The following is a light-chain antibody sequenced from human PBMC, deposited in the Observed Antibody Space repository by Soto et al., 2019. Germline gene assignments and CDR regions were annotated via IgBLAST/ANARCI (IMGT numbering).Light chain of an antibody. CDR3: QQRSNWPT. CDR2: DAS. V-gene: IGKV3-11*01. CDR1: QSLLSSSNKKNY. Sequence: DIVMTQSPDSLAVSLGERATINCKSSQSLLSSSNKKNYLAWYQQKPGQAPRLLIYDASNRATGIPARFSGSGSGTDFTLTISSLEPEDFAVYYCQQRSNWPTFGQGTRLEIK. J-gene: IGKJ5*01.